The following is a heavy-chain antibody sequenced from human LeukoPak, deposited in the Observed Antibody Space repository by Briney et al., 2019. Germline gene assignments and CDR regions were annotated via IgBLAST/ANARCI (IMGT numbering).Heavy chain of an antibody. V-gene: IGHV3-21*01. CDR2: ISSSSYI. J-gene: IGHJ5*02. CDR3: ARRYCSGGSCYSEYNWSDP. CDR1: GFTFSSYS. D-gene: IGHD2-15*01. Sequence: GGSLRLSCAASGFTFSSYSMNWVRQAPGKGLEWVSSISSSSYIYYADSVKGRFTISRDNAKNSLYLQMNSLRAEDTAVYYCARRYCSGGSCYSEYNWSDPWGQGTLVTVSS.